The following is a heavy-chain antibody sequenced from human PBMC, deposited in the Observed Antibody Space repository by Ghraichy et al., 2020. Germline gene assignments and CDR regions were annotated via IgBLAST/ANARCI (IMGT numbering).Heavy chain of an antibody. V-gene: IGHV6-1*01. J-gene: IGHJ6*02. CDR3: ARGVPHTYCSGGSCYHGGGYYYYYGMDV. Sequence: SETLSLTCAISGDSVSSNSAAWNWIRQSPSRGLEWLGRTYYRSKWYNDYAVSVKSRITINPDTSKNQFSLQLNSVTPEDMAVYYCARGVPHTYCSGGSCYHGGGYYYYYGMDVWGQGTTVTVSS. CDR1: GDSVSSNSAA. CDR2: TYYRSKWYN. D-gene: IGHD2-15*01.